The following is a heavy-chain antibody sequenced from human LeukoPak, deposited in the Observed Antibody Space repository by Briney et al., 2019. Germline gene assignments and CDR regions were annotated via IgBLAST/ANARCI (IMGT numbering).Heavy chain of an antibody. V-gene: IGHV1-46*01. CDR3: ARGSYGETYFDI. CDR2: INPSGGST. D-gene: IGHD3-10*01. CDR1: GYTFTSYY. Sequence: ASVKVSCKASGYTFTSYYMHWVRQAPGQGLEWMGIINPSGGSTSYAQKFQGRVTITADESTSTAYMELSSLRSEDTAVYYCARGSYGETYFDIWGQGTMVTVSS. J-gene: IGHJ3*02.